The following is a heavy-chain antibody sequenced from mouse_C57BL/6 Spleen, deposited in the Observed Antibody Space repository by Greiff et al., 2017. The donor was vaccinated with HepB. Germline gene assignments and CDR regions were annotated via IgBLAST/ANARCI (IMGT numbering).Heavy chain of an antibody. Sequence: EVQVVESGGGLVKPGGSLKLSCAASGFTFSSYTMSWVRQTPEKRLEWVATISGGGGNTYYPDSVKGRFTISRDNAKNTLYLQMSSLRSEDTALYYCARHWTTVVAHWYFDVWGTGTTVTVSS. CDR2: ISGGGGNT. V-gene: IGHV5-9*01. J-gene: IGHJ1*03. D-gene: IGHD1-1*01. CDR1: GFTFSSYT. CDR3: ARHWTTVVAHWYFDV.